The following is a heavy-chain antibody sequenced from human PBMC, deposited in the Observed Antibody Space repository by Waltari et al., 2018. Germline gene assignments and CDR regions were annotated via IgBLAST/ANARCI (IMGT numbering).Heavy chain of an antibody. CDR1: GFSFSNDW. Sequence: EVQLVESGGGLVQPGGSLRLSCAASGFSFSNDWMHWVRQVPGKGLEWCSRIINDGGGTMYPDSVKGRFTISRDNAKNTLFLEMNSLRVEDTAVYYCVKEAPARGDWYLDLWGRGTLLAVSS. CDR2: IINDGGGT. V-gene: IGHV3-74*03. CDR3: VKEAPARGDWYLDL. J-gene: IGHJ2*01. D-gene: IGHD2-2*01.